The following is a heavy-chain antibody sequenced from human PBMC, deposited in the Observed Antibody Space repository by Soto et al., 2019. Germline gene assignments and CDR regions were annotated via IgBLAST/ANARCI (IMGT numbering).Heavy chain of an antibody. CDR3: ARVISGTTAPGDY. CDR1: GFTFSSYS. V-gene: IGHV3-21*01. J-gene: IGHJ4*02. D-gene: IGHD1-20*01. Sequence: GGSLRLSCAASGFTFSSYSMNWVRQAPGKGLEWVSSISSSSSYIYYADSVKGRFTISRDNAKNSLYLQMNSLRAEDTAVYYCARVISGTTAPGDYWGQGTLVTVS. CDR2: ISSSSSYI.